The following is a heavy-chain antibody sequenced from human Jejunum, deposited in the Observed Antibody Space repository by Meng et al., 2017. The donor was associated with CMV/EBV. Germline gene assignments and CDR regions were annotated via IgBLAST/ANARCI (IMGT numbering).Heavy chain of an antibody. CDR3: ARGLSTTSSGY. V-gene: IGHV4-39*07. CDR1: GDSISSSNYY. D-gene: IGHD1-1*01. J-gene: IGHJ4*02. CDR2: IYYTGRT. Sequence: EVAGPVLVEPSKTLSLLCTVSGDSISSSNYYWGWIRQLPGKGLEWIGSIYYTGRTYYNPSLKSRLTISIDTSKNQFSLKLSSVTAADTAIYYCARGLSTTSSGYWGQGTLVTVSS.